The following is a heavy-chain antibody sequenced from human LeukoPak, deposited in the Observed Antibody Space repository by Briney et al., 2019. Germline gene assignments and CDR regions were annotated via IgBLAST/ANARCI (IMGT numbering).Heavy chain of an antibody. Sequence: GESLKISCKGSGYIFTKYWIAWVRQMPGKGLEWMGIIYPGDSDTRYSPSFQKQLTISADKSISTAYLQWSSLKTSATAMYYCARQWDSSVDPWGQGTLVTVSS. CDR2: IYPGDSDT. V-gene: IGHV5-51*01. CDR3: ARQWDSSVDP. J-gene: IGHJ5*02. CDR1: GYIFTKYW. D-gene: IGHD1-26*01.